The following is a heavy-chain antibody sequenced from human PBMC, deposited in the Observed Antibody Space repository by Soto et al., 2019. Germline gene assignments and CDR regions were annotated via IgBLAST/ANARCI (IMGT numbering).Heavy chain of an antibody. CDR2: IDPNDSET. CDR1: GYRFNSYW. CDR3: ASRNCGGDCYSHFDS. D-gene: IGHD2-21*02. Sequence: PGESLKISCKGSGYRFNSYWISWVRQMPGKGLEWMGRIDPNDSETKYSPSFEGQVTISADRSINTAYLEWSSLKAADTAMYYRASRNCGGDCYSHFDSWGQGALVTVSS. V-gene: IGHV5-10-1*01. J-gene: IGHJ4*02.